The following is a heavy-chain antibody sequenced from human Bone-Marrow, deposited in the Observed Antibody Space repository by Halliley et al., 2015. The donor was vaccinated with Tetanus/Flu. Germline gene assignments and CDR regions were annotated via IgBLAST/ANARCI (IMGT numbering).Heavy chain of an antibody. J-gene: IGHJ4*02. CDR3: ARGGDSGGLY. V-gene: IGHV4-30-2*05. D-gene: IGHD3-10*01. Sequence: KGLGWIGYIFQSASPFYNPSLKSRITISGDPSKNQFSLKLTSLTAADTAVYYCARGGDSGGLYWGQGILVTVSS. CDR2: IFQSASP.